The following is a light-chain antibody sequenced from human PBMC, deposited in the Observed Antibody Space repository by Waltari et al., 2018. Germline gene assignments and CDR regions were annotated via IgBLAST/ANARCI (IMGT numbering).Light chain of an antibody. J-gene: IGLJ3*02. CDR3: SLYISSSTYWV. CDR1: SSDVGTYNY. V-gene: IGLV2-14*01. Sequence: QSALTQPASVSGSPGQSITISCTGTSSDVGTYNYVSSYQQHPDKAPKLMIYEVSYRPSGVSSRFSGSKSGNTASLTISGLQAEDEADYYCSLYISSSTYWVFGGGTKLTVL. CDR2: EVS.